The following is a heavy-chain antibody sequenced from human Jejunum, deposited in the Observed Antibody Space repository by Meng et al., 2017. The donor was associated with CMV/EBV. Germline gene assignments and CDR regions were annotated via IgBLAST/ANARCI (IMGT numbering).Heavy chain of an antibody. CDR3: ARGCPLTGTWWFDP. Sequence: SGGSLPTVGHSWAWLRQFPGKGLEWIGSIYSGGSTNYNPSLKSRVATLLDTSKNEFSLKLTSVTVADTAIYYCARGCPLTGTWWFDPWGPGTPVTVSS. D-gene: IGHD7-27*01. CDR2: IYSGGST. V-gene: IGHV4-31*02. CDR1: GGSLPTVGHS. J-gene: IGHJ5*02.